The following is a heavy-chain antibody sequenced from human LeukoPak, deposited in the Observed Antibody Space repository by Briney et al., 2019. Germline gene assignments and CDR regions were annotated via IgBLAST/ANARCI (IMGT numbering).Heavy chain of an antibody. J-gene: IGHJ4*02. CDR1: GGTFSSYA. CDR2: IIPIFGTA. CDR3: AREGHDYSNPQGFFDY. D-gene: IGHD4-11*01. Sequence: SVKVSCKASGGTFSSYAISWVRQAPGQGLEWMGGIIPIFGTANYAQKFQGRVTITADESTSTAYMELSSLRSEDTAVYYCAREGHDYSNPQGFFDYWGQGTLVTVSS. V-gene: IGHV1-69*01.